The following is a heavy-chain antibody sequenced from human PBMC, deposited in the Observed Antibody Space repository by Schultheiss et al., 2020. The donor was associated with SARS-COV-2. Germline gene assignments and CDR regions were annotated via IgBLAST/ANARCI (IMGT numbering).Heavy chain of an antibody. CDR1: GGSISSYY. CDR2: IYYSGST. V-gene: IGHV4-59*08. CDR3: AKRPTVTNNWFDP. J-gene: IGHJ5*02. D-gene: IGHD4-11*01. Sequence: SETLSLTCTVSGGSISSYYWSWIRQPPGKGLEWIGYIYYSGSTNYNPSLKSRVTISVDTSKNQFSLKLSSVTAADTAVYYCAKRPTVTNNWFDPWGQGTLVTVSS.